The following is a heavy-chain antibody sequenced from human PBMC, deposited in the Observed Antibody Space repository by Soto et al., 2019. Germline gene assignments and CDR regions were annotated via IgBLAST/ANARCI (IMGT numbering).Heavy chain of an antibody. CDR2: ISGGGSST. J-gene: IGHJ6*03. V-gene: IGHV3-23*01. Sequence: LRLSCAASGFTFSSYAISWVRQAPGKGLEWVSAISGGGSSTYYADSVKGRFTISRDNSKSTLYLQMNSLRAEDTAVYYCAKDRDSSSWFFYYYMDVWGKGTTVTVS. CDR3: AKDRDSSSWFFYYYMDV. D-gene: IGHD6-13*01. CDR1: GFTFSSYA.